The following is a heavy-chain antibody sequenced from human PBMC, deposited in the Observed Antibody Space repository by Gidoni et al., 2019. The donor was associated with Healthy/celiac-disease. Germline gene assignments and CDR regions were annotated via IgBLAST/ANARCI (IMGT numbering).Heavy chain of an antibody. V-gene: IGHV4-39*01. CDR2: IYYSGST. CDR3: ARLSSGVPASWFDP. CDR1: GGSISSSSYY. D-gene: IGHD2-2*01. Sequence: QLQLQESGPGLVKPSETLSLTCTVSGGSISSSSYYWGWIRQPPGKGLEWIGSIYYSGSTYYNPSLKSRVTISVDTSKNQFSLKLSSVTAADTAVYYCARLSSGVPASWFDPWGQGTLVTVSS. J-gene: IGHJ5*02.